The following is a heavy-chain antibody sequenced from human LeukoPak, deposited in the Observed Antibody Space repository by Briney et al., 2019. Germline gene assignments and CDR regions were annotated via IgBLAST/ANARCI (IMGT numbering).Heavy chain of an antibody. Sequence: ASVKVSCKASGYTFTGYYMHWVRQAPGQGLEWMGWINPNSGGTNYAQKFQGRVTMTRDTSISTAYMELSRLRSDDTAVYYCARDREIPAYYYYGMDVWGQGTTVTVSS. D-gene: IGHD1-26*01. V-gene: IGHV1-2*02. CDR1: GYTFTGYY. CDR3: ARDREIPAYYYYGMDV. J-gene: IGHJ6*02. CDR2: INPNSGGT.